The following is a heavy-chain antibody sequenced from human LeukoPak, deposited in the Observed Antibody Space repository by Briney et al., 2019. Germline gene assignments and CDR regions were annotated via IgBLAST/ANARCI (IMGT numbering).Heavy chain of an antibody. CDR1: GFTFSSYA. Sequence: GGSLRLSGAASGFTFSSYAMSWDRQAPGKGLEWVSAISGSGGSTYYADSVKGRFTISRDNSKNTLYLQMNSLRAEDTAVYYCAKEGIGYCSSTSCLRNLDYWGQGTLVTVSS. CDR2: ISGSGGST. D-gene: IGHD2-2*01. CDR3: AKEGIGYCSSTSCLRNLDY. J-gene: IGHJ4*02. V-gene: IGHV3-23*01.